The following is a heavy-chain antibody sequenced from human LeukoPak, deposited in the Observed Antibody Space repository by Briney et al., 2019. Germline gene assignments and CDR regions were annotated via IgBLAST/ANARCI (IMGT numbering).Heavy chain of an antibody. CDR2: IWYDGSNK. V-gene: IGHV3-33*07. Sequence: PGGSLRLSCAASGFTFSSYGMYWVRQAPGKGLEWVAVIWYDGSNKYYADSVKGRFTISRDNSKNTLYLQMESLRAEDTAVYYCARDGNGDYDYYFDYWGQGTLVTVSS. D-gene: IGHD4-17*01. CDR1: GFTFSSYG. J-gene: IGHJ4*02. CDR3: ARDGNGDYDYYFDY.